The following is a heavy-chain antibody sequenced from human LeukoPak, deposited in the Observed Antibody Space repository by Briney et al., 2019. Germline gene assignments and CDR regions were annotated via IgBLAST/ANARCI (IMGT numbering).Heavy chain of an antibody. CDR1: GFTVSSNY. Sequence: SGGSLRLSCAASGFTVSSNYMSWVRQAPGKGLEWVSVIYSGGSTYYADSVKGRFTISRDNSKNTLYLQMNSLRAEDTAVYYCARVGDYYYYMDVWGKGTTVTVSS. CDR2: IYSGGST. V-gene: IGHV3-53*01. CDR3: ARVGDYYYYMDV. J-gene: IGHJ6*03.